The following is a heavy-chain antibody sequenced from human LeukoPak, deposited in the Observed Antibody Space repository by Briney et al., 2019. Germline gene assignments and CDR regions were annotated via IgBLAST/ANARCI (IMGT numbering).Heavy chain of an antibody. CDR3: ARSKGVCSGGSCYLGYYYYYYMDV. D-gene: IGHD2-15*01. CDR2: ISSNGGST. J-gene: IGHJ6*03. V-gene: IGHV3-64*01. Sequence: GSLRLSCAASGFTFSSYAMHWVRQAPGKGLEYVSAISSNGGSTYYANSVKGRFTISRDNSKNTLYLQMGSLRAEDMAVYYCARSKGVCSGGSCYLGYYYYYYMDVWGKGTTVTVSS. CDR1: GFTFSSYA.